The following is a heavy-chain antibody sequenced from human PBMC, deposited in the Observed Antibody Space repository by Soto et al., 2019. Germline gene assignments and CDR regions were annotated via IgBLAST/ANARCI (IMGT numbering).Heavy chain of an antibody. J-gene: IGHJ4*02. CDR3: AKSRLTADEYGDNELAFNY. CDR2: ISGSGGST. V-gene: IGHV3-23*01. D-gene: IGHD4-17*01. Sequence: PGGSLRLSCAASGFTFTNAWINWVRQAPGKGLERVSAISGSGGSTYYADSVKGRFTISRDNSKNTLYLQMNSLRAEDTAVYYCAKSRLTADEYGDNELAFNYWGQGTLVTVSS. CDR1: GFTFTNAW.